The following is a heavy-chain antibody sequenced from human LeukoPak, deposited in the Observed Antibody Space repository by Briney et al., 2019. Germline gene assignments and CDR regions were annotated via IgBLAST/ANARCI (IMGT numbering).Heavy chain of an antibody. CDR1: GGSISSYY. CDR3: ARVRYCSSTSCYAFDY. J-gene: IGHJ4*02. D-gene: IGHD2-2*01. V-gene: IGHV4-4*07. Sequence: PSETLSLTCTVSGGSISSYYWSWIRQPAGKGLEWIGRIYTSGSTNYTPSLKSRVTMSVDTSKNQFSLKLSSVTAADTAVYYCARVRYCSSTSCYAFDYWGQGTLVTVSS. CDR2: IYTSGST.